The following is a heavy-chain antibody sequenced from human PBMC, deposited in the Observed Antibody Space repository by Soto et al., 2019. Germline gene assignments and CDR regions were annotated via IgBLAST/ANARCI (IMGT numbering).Heavy chain of an antibody. V-gene: IGHV2-5*02. CDR3: ARRLRDYGLGRERANYFDT. J-gene: IGHJ5*02. CDR1: GFSLSTTGVG. Sequence: QITLKESGPTLVRPTQTLTLTCTFSGFSLSTTGVGVGWIRQPPGKALEWLALIYWDDDKRYSPSLKSRLTITKDTSKNEVILTMTNMDPVDTATYYCARRLRDYGLGRERANYFDTWGQGTLVTVSS. CDR2: IYWDDDK. D-gene: IGHD3-10*01.